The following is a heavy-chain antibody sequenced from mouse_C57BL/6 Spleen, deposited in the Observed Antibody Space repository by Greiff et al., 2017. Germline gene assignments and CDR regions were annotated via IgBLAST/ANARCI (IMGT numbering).Heavy chain of an antibody. CDR2: INPNNGGT. CDR1: GYTFTDYY. CDR3: ANTRSYYGYDEDMDC. V-gene: IGHV1-26*01. Sequence: EVQLQQSGPELVKPGASVKISCKASGYTFTDYYMNWVKQSHGKSLEWIGDINPNNGGTSYNQKFKGKATLTVDKSSSTAYMELRSLTSEDSAVYYCANTRSYYGYDEDMDCWGQGTSVTVSS. D-gene: IGHD2-9*01. J-gene: IGHJ4*01.